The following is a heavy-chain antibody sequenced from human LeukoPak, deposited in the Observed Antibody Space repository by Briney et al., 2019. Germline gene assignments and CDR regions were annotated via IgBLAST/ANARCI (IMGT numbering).Heavy chain of an antibody. CDR2: IYYSGST. CDR3: ARGVVIAPQTFDY. D-gene: IGHD2-21*01. CDR1: GGSISSYY. V-gene: IGHV4-59*01. J-gene: IGHJ4*02. Sequence: SETLSLTCTVSGGSISSYYWSWIRQPPGKGLEWIGYIYYSGSTNYNPSLKSRVTISVDTSKNQFSLKLSSVTAAGTAVYYCARGVVIAPQTFDYWGQGTLVTVSS.